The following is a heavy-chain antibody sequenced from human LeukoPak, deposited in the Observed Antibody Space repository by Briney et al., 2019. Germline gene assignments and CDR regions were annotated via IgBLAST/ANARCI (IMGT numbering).Heavy chain of an antibody. CDR3: GKAVYDSSGSFDF. Sequence: GGSLRLSCAASGFSFSTYAMTWVRRAPGKGLEWVSGISGSGGSPYYADSVKGRFTISRDTSKNTLYLQMNSLRAEDTAVYYCGKAVYDSSGSFDFWGQGTLVTVSS. V-gene: IGHV3-23*01. J-gene: IGHJ4*02. D-gene: IGHD3-22*01. CDR1: GFSFSTYA. CDR2: ISGSGGSP.